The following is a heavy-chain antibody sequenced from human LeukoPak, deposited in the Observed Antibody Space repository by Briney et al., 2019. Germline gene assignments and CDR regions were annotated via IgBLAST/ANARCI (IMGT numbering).Heavy chain of an antibody. D-gene: IGHD2-2*01. J-gene: IGHJ6*03. Sequence: SETLSLTCTVSGGSISSYYWSWIRQPAGKGLEWIGRIYTSGSTNYNPSLKSRVTMSVDTSKNQFSLKLSSVTAADTAVYYCARDSIKGYCSSTSGSDYYYYYMDVWGKGTTVTISS. CDR3: ARDSIKGYCSSTSGSDYYYYYMDV. CDR2: IYTSGST. CDR1: GGSISSYY. V-gene: IGHV4-4*07.